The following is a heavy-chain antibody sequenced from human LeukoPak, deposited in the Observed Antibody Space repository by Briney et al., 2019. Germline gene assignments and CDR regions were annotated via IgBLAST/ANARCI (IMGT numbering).Heavy chain of an antibody. J-gene: IGHJ4*02. Sequence: PGGSLRLSCAASGFTVSSNYMSWVRQAPGKGLEWVSVIYSDVSTYYAASVKGRFTISRHNSKNTLYLQMNSLRAEDTAVYYCARDLGPHFDYWGQGTLVTVSS. V-gene: IGHV3-53*04. CDR3: ARDLGPHFDY. D-gene: IGHD3-16*01. CDR2: IYSDVST. CDR1: GFTVSSNY.